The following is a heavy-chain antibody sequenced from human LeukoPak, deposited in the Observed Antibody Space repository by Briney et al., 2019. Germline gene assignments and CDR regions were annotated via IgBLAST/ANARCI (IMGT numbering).Heavy chain of an antibody. CDR1: GLSVSSNY. Sequence: GGSLRLSCAASGLSVSSNYMSWVRQAPGKGLEWVSVIYSGGSRYYAGSVKGRFTISRHNSNNTLYLQMNSLRADDTAVYCCARVSTGDWGQGTLVTVSS. CDR2: IYSGGSR. J-gene: IGHJ4*02. CDR3: ARVSTGD. V-gene: IGHV3-53*04. D-gene: IGHD1-1*01.